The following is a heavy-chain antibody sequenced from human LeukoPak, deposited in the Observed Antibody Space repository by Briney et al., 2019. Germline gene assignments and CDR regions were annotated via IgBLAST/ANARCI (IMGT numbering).Heavy chain of an antibody. CDR2: INHSGST. J-gene: IGHJ4*02. CDR1: VGSFSGYY. V-gene: IGHV4-34*01. CDR3: ARGYYGSGSHDY. D-gene: IGHD3-10*01. Sequence: SETLSLTWAVYVGSFSGYYWSWIRQPPGKGLEWIGEINHSGSTNYNSSLKSRVTISVDTSKNQFSLKLSSVTAADTAVYYCARGYYGSGSHDYWGQGTLVAVSS.